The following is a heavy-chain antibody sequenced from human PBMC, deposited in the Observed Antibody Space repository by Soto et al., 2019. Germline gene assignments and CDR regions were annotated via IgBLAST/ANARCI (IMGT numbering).Heavy chain of an antibody. CDR1: GGSVSSGSYY. V-gene: IGHV4-61*01. CDR3: ARERRGYSYGHLDY. J-gene: IGHJ4*02. Sequence: SETLSLTCTVSGGSVSSGSYYWSWIRQPPGKGLEWIGYIYYSGSTNYNPSLKSRVTISVDTSKNQFSLKLSSVTAADTAVYYCARERRGYSYGHLDYWGQGTLVTVSS. CDR2: IYYSGST. D-gene: IGHD5-18*01.